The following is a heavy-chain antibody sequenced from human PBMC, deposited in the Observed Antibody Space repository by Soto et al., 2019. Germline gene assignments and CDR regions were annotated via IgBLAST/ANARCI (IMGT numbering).Heavy chain of an antibody. J-gene: IGHJ4*02. CDR2: ISGSGGST. V-gene: IGHV3-23*01. CDR3: AIHKGVVINPFEYYFDY. CDR1: GFTFSSYA. D-gene: IGHD3-3*01. Sequence: EVQLLESGGGLVQPGGSLRLSCAASGFTFSSYAMSWVRQAPGKGLEWVSAISGSGGSTYYADSVKGRFTISRDNFKNTLYLEMNSLRAEDTAVYYCAIHKGVVINPFEYYFDYWGQGTLVTVSS.